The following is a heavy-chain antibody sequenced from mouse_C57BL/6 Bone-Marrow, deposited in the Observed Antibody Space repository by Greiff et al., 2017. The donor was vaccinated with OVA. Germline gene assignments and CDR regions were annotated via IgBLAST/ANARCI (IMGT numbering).Heavy chain of an antibody. Sequence: EVNLVESGGGLVKPGGSLKLSCAASGFTFSSYAMSWVRQTPEKRLEWVATISDGGSYTYYPDNVKGRFTISRDNAKNNLYLQMSHLKSEDTAMYYCAREGAQASFAYWGQGTLVTVSA. V-gene: IGHV5-4*01. CDR1: GFTFSSYA. CDR3: AREGAQASFAY. J-gene: IGHJ3*01. D-gene: IGHD3-2*02. CDR2: ISDGGSYT.